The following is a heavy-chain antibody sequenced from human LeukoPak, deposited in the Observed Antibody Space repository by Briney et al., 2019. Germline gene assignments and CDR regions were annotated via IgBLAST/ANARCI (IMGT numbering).Heavy chain of an antibody. CDR3: TTGLNYYDSSGYLPFDY. CDR1: GFTFSNAW. Sequence: GGSLRLSCAASGFTFSNAWMSWVRQAPGKGLEWVGRIKSKTDGGTTDYAAPVKGRFTISRDDSKNTLYLQMNSLKTEDTAVHYCTTGLNYYDSSGYLPFDYWGQGTLVTVSS. D-gene: IGHD3-22*01. CDR2: IKSKTDGGTT. V-gene: IGHV3-15*01. J-gene: IGHJ4*02.